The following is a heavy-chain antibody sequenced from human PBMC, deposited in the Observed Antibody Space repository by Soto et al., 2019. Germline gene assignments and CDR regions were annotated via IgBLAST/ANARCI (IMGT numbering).Heavy chain of an antibody. CDR2: IIPIFGTA. CDR3: ARDGDYVWGSYRLRWFDP. D-gene: IGHD3-16*02. Sequence: QVQLVQSGAGVKKPGSSVKVSCKASGGTFSSYAISWVRQAPGQGLEWMGGIIPIFGTANYAQKFQGRVTITADESTSTAYMELSSLRSEDTAVYYCARDGDYVWGSYRLRWFDPWGQGTLVTVSS. V-gene: IGHV1-69*12. CDR1: GGTFSSYA. J-gene: IGHJ5*02.